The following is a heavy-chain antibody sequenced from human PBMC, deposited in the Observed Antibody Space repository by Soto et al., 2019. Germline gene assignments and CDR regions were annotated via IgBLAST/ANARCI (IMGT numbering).Heavy chain of an antibody. CDR1: GFTFSSYG. CDR2: ISYDGSNK. J-gene: IGHJ6*02. V-gene: IGHV3-30*18. D-gene: IGHD2-2*01. CDR3: AKDDIVLVGPMAV. Sequence: QVQLVESGGGVVQPGRSLRLSCAASGFTFSSYGMHWVRQAPGKGLEWVAVISYDGSNKYYADSVKGRFTISRDNSKNALYLQMNSLRAADTAVYYCAKDDIVLVGPMAVWGQGTTVTVSS.